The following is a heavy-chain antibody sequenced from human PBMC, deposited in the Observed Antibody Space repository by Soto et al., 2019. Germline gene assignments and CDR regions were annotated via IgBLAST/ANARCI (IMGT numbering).Heavy chain of an antibody. CDR1: GFTFSNYG. CDR3: AKVAPSISILWGFDR. D-gene: IGHD2-21*01. Sequence: QLVESGGDVVQPGRSLRLSCAASGFTFSNYGMHWVRQAPGKGLEWVAVISHDGNKEYYADSVRGRFTISRDNSKKTAYLQMNSLRAEDTAMYYCAKVAPSISILWGFDRWGQGTLVTVSS. V-gene: IGHV3-30*18. CDR2: ISHDGNKE. J-gene: IGHJ4*02.